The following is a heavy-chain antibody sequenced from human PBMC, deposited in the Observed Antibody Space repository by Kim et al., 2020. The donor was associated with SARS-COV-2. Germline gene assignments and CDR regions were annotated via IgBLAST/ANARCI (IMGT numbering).Heavy chain of an antibody. J-gene: IGHJ4*03. CDR1: GFTFSNYD. CDR3: ARVGYKYDWGYDQYFCY. CDR2: ISSSSSNT. D-gene: IGHD5-12*01. Sequence: GGSLRLSCAASGFTFSNYDMHWIRQAPGKGLEWVAVISSSSSNTNYVDSVKGRFTISRDNSKNTLYLQMNSLRAEDTAVYYCARVGYKYDWGYDQYFCY. V-gene: IGHV3-11*06.